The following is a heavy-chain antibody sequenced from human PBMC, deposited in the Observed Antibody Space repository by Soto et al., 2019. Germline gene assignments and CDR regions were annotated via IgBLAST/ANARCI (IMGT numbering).Heavy chain of an antibody. CDR2: IIPMFGTT. Sequence: QVQLVQSGAEVKKPGSSLKVSCKASGGTFSNNAISWVRQAPGQGLEWMGGIIPMFGTTEYSQRLQGRLTITADTSTSTAYLELISLRSGDTAIYYCARVVPGATILGASKTWGQGTLVTVSS. V-gene: IGHV1-69*06. J-gene: IGHJ4*02. CDR3: ARVVPGATILGASKT. D-gene: IGHD3-3*02. CDR1: GGTFSNNA.